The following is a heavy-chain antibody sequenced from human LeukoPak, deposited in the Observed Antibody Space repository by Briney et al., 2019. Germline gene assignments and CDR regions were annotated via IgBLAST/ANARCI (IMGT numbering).Heavy chain of an antibody. V-gene: IGHV4-39*01. Sequence: PSETLSLTCTVSGGSISSSSYHWGWIRQPPGKGLEWIGNMYYSGSTYYNPSLKSRVTLPVDTSKNQFSLKMSSVSAADTALYYCARLYGSTLYFDYWGQGTLVTVSS. CDR3: ARLYGSTLYFDY. J-gene: IGHJ4*02. CDR1: GGSISSSSYH. D-gene: IGHD2-15*01. CDR2: MYYSGST.